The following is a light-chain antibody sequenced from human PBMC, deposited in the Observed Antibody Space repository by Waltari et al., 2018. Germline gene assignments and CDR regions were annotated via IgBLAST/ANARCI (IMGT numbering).Light chain of an antibody. J-gene: IGKJ3*01. V-gene: IGKV2-28*01. CDR3: MQALQTPLT. CDR2: LGS. Sequence: DIVMTQSPLSLPVTPGEPSSISCRSSQSLLPSNGSTYLDWYLPKPGQSPQLLIYLGSNLASGVPERFSGSGSGTDFTLKISRVVAEYVGVYYCMQALQTPLTFGPGTKVDIK. CDR1: QSLLPSNGSTY.